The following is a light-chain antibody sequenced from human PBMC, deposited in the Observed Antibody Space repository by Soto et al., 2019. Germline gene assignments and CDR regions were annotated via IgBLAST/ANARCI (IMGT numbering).Light chain of an antibody. Sequence: EIVMTQSPATLSVSPGERATLSCRASQSVNSNLAWYQQKPGQAPRLLIYGASTRATGIPARFSGSGSGTEFTLTINSLQSEDFAVYYCQHYNNWPPWTFGQGTKVEIK. J-gene: IGKJ1*01. V-gene: IGKV3-15*01. CDR2: GAS. CDR1: QSVNSN. CDR3: QHYNNWPPWT.